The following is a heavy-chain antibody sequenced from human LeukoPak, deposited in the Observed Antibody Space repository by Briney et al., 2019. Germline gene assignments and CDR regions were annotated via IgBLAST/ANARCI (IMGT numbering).Heavy chain of an antibody. CDR1: GGSISSYY. J-gene: IGHJ4*02. CDR2: IYTSGST. Sequence: SETLSLTCTVSGGSISSYYWSWIRQPPGKGLEWIGYIYTSGSTNYNPSLKSRVTISVDTSKNQFSLKLSSVTAADTAVYYCARRPTLHYYDSSGEYYFDHWGQGTLVTVSS. CDR3: ARRPTLHYYDSSGEYYFDH. D-gene: IGHD3-22*01. V-gene: IGHV4-4*09.